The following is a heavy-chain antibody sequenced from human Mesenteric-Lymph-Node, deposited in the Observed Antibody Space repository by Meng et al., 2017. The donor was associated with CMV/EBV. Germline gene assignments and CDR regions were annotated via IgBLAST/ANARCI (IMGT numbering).Heavy chain of an antibody. CDR3: ARDTYGSGSFGPPEY. D-gene: IGHD3-10*01. Sequence: SGYPFPGPYLHWVRQAPGQGLEWMGRINPNNGGTNYAQKFQDRVTMTRDTSISTAYMELSRLRSDDTAVYYCARDTYGSGSFGPPEYWGQGTLVTVSS. J-gene: IGHJ4*02. CDR1: GYPFPGPY. V-gene: IGHV1-2*06. CDR2: INPNNGGT.